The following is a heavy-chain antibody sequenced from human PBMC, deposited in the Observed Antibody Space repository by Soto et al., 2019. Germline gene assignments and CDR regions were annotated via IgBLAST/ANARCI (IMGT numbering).Heavy chain of an antibody. CDR2: ISAYNGNT. Sequence: GLEWMGWISAYNGNTNYAQKLQGRVTMTTDTSTSTAYMELRSLRSDDTAVYYCARYALLWSGEVLYYYYYGMDVWGKGTTVTGSS. J-gene: IGHJ6*04. V-gene: IGHV1-18*01. D-gene: IGHD3-10*01. CDR3: ARYALLWSGEVLYYYYYGMDV.